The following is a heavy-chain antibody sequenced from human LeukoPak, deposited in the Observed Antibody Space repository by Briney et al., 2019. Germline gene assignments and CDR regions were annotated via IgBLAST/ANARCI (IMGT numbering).Heavy chain of an antibody. J-gene: IGHJ6*02. Sequence: ASVKVSCKASGYTFTVYYMHWVRQAPGQGLEWMGWINPNSGGTNYAQKFQGWVTMTRDTSISTAYMELSRLRSDDTAVYYCARGGAIVLMVYAMEGYYGMDVWGQGTTVTVSS. V-gene: IGHV1-2*04. CDR2: INPNSGGT. D-gene: IGHD2-8*01. CDR1: GYTFTVYY. CDR3: ARGGAIVLMVYAMEGYYGMDV.